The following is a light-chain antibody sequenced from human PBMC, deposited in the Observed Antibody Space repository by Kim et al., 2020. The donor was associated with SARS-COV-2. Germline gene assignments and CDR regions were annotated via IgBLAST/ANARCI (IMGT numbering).Light chain of an antibody. CDR1: QSVNIDY. V-gene: IGKV3-20*01. CDR3: QQYGGSRN. Sequence: ELVLTQSPGTLSLSPGERATLSCRASQSVNIDYLAWYQQKPGQAPRLLIYGASSRATGITARFSGSGSGTDFTLTIARLEPEDFAVYYCQQYGGSRNFGQGTKLEI. J-gene: IGKJ2*01. CDR2: GAS.